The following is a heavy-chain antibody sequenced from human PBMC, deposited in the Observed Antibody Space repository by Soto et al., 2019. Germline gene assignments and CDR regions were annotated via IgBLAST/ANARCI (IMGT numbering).Heavy chain of an antibody. V-gene: IGHV3-23*01. CDR2: ISGSGGST. CDR1: GFTFSSYA. J-gene: IGHJ4*02. Sequence: EVQLLESGGGLVQPGWSLRLSCAASGFTFSSYAMSWVRQAPGKGLEWVSAISGSGGSTYYADSVKGRFTISRDNSKNTLYLQMNSLRAEDTAVYYCAKVSPPRITMVRGVIRYFDYWGQGTLVTVSS. D-gene: IGHD3-10*01. CDR3: AKVSPPRITMVRGVIRYFDY.